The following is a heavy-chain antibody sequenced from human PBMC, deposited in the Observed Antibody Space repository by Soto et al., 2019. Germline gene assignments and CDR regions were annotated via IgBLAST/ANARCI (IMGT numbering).Heavy chain of an antibody. CDR3: TAGMVYCRSTSCPYSSSSTEFDY. Sequence: GGSLRLSCAASGFTFSGSAMHWVRQASGKGLEWVGRIRSKANSYARAYAASVKGRFTISRDDSKNTAYLQMNSMKAEDTAGYYCTAGMVYCRSTSCPYSSSSTEFDYWGQGARVTVS. D-gene: IGHD2-2*01. J-gene: IGHJ4*02. V-gene: IGHV3-73*01. CDR1: GFTFSGSA. CDR2: IRSKANSYAR.